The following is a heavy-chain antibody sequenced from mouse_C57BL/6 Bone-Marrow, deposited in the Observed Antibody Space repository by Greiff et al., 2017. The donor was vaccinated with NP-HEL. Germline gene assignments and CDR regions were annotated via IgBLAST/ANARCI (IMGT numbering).Heavy chain of an antibody. D-gene: IGHD1-1*01. CDR3: ARDYDYGSSDWYFDV. CDR1: GYTFTSYW. J-gene: IGHJ1*03. V-gene: IGHV1-50*01. CDR2: IDPSDGYT. Sequence: QVQLQQPGAELVKPGASVKLSCKASGYTFTSYWMQWVKQRPGQGLEWIGEIDPSDGYTNYNQKFKGKATLTVDTSSSTAYMQLSSLTSEDSAVYDCARDYDYGSSDWYFDVWGTGTTVTVSS.